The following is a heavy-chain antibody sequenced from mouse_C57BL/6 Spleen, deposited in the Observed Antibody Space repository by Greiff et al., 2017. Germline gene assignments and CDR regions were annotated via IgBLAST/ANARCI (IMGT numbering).Heavy chain of an antibody. Sequence: EVHLVESGPGLVKPSQSLSLTCSVTGYSITSGYYWNWIRQFPGNKLEWMGYISYDGSNNYNPSLKNRISITRDTSKNQFFLKLNSVTTEDTATYYCARDQGGTDWFAYWGQGTLVTVSA. V-gene: IGHV3-6*01. CDR2: ISYDGSN. D-gene: IGHD4-1*01. CDR3: ARDQGGTDWFAY. CDR1: GYSITSGYY. J-gene: IGHJ3*01.